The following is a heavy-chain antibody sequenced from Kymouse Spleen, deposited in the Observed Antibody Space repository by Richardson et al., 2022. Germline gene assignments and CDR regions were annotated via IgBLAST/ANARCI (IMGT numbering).Heavy chain of an antibody. CDR1: GFTFSSYG. J-gene: IGHJ6*02. D-gene: IGHD3-10*01. CDR2: IWYDGSNK. CDR3: ARRDYYGSGSFSFSYYYYGMDV. V-gene: IGHV3-33*01. Sequence: QVQLVESGGGVVQPGRSLRLSCAASGFTFSSYGMHWVRQAPGKGLEWVAVIWYDGSNKYYADSVKGRFTISRDNSKNTLYLQMNSLRAEDTAVYYCARRDYYGSGSFSFSYYYYGMDVWGQGTTVTVSS.